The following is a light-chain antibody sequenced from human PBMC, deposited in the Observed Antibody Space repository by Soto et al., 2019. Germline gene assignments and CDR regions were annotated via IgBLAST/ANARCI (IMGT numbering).Light chain of an antibody. Sequence: QLVLTQPPSVSGAPGQRVTISCTGSTSNIGAGYDVHWYQQLPGTAPRLLISSHNNRPSGVPDRFFGSKSGTSASLTIIGLQAEDEADDYCQSYDSSRSGSGVFGGGTKVTVL. J-gene: IGLJ3*02. V-gene: IGLV1-40*01. CDR1: TSNIGAGYD. CDR2: SHN. CDR3: QSYDSSRSGSGV.